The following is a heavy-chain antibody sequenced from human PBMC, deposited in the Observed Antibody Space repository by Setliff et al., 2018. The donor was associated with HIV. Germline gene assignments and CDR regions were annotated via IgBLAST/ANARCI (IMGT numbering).Heavy chain of an antibody. CDR2: INPYSGGT. CDR1: GYTFTAYY. Sequence: EASVKVSCKASGYTFTAYYIHWVRQAPGQGLEWMGWINPYSGGTNFAQRFQGWVTLTRDTSISTAYMDLSRLKSDDTAVYYCARGGIAARPYYFDYWGQGTLVTVSS. J-gene: IGHJ4*02. D-gene: IGHD6-6*01. CDR3: ARGGIAARPYYFDY. V-gene: IGHV1-2*04.